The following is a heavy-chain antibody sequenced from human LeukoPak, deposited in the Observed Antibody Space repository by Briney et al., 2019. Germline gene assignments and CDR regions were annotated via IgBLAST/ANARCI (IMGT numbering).Heavy chain of an antibody. D-gene: IGHD5-12*01. CDR3: ASSGGGYVLDS. J-gene: IGHJ4*02. Sequence: SETLSLTCTVSGGSISSYYWNWIRQPPGKGLEWIGYIYYSGSTYHNPSLKSRVTMSVDMSKNQFSLKLSSITAADTAVYYCASSGGGYVLDSWGQGTLVTVSS. CDR1: GGSISSYY. CDR2: IYYSGST. V-gene: IGHV4-59*08.